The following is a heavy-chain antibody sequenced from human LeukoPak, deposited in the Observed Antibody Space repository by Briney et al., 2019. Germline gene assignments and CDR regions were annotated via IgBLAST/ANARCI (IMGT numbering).Heavy chain of an antibody. V-gene: IGHV4-39*01. CDR3: ATFGDYDAFDI. CDR2: IYYSGST. D-gene: IGHD4-17*01. J-gene: IGHJ3*02. Sequence: SETLSLICTVSGGSISSSSYYWGWIRQPPGKGLEWIGSIYYSGSTYYNPSLKSRVTISVDTSKNQFSLKLSSVTAADTAVYYCATFGDYDAFDIWGQGTMVTVSS. CDR1: GGSISSSSYY.